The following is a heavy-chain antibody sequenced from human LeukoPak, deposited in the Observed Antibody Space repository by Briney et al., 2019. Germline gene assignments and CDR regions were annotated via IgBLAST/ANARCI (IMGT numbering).Heavy chain of an antibody. CDR1: RFTFTTYA. V-gene: IGHV3-30-3*01. J-gene: IGHJ4*02. D-gene: IGHD3-10*01. Sequence: GRSLRLSCAASRFTFTTYAVHWVRQAPGKGLEWVALISNDGSKKYYADSVKGRFTISRNNSNNTLYLQMNSLRPEDTAVYYCARADYYTSGTYRYYFDYWGQGTLVTVSS. CDR2: ISNDGSKK. CDR3: ARADYYTSGTYRYYFDY.